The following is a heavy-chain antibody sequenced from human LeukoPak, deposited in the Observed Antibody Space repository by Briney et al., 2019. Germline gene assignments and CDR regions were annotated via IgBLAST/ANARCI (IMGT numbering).Heavy chain of an antibody. J-gene: IGHJ3*02. D-gene: IGHD1-26*01. Sequence: SVKVSCKASGGTFSSYAISWVRQAPGQGLEWMGGIIPIFGTANHAQKFQGRVTITTDESTSTAYMELSSLRSEDTAVYYCARDPNSGSYYESDAFDIWGQGTMVTVSS. V-gene: IGHV1-69*05. CDR3: ARDPNSGSYYESDAFDI. CDR2: IIPIFGTA. CDR1: GGTFSSYA.